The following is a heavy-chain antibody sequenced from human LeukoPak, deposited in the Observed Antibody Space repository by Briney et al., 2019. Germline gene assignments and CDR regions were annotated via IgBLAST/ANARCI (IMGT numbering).Heavy chain of an antibody. CDR1: GGSISSSSYY. D-gene: IGHD3-9*01. Sequence: PSETLSLTCTVSGGSISSSSYYWGWIRQPPGKGLEWIGSIYYSGSTYYNPSLKSRVTISVDTSKNQFSLKLSSVTAADTAVYYCARGLEVLAAGYFDYWGQGTLVTVSS. V-gene: IGHV4-39*07. CDR3: ARGLEVLAAGYFDY. J-gene: IGHJ4*02. CDR2: IYYSGST.